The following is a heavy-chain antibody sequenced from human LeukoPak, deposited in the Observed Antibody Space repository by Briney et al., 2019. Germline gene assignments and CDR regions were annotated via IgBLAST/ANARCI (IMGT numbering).Heavy chain of an antibody. Sequence: SETLSLTCTVSGYSISSGYYWGWIRQPPGKGLEWIGSIYHSGSTYYNPSLKSRVTISVDTSKNQFSLKLSSVTAADTAAYYCARVTYEGSVVYWGQGTLVTASS. CDR2: IYHSGST. D-gene: IGHD5-12*01. CDR1: GYSISSGYY. J-gene: IGHJ4*02. CDR3: ARVTYEGSVVY. V-gene: IGHV4-38-2*02.